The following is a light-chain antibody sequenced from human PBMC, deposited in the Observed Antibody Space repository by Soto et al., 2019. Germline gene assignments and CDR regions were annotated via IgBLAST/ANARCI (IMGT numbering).Light chain of an antibody. V-gene: IGLV2-8*01. J-gene: IGLJ1*01. CDR1: SSDVGGYNY. CDR3: SSYAGRNNFV. CDR2: GVS. Sequence: QSALTQPPSASGSPGQSVTISCTGTSSDVGGYNYVSWYQQHPGKAPKLMIYGVSKRPSGVPDRFSGSKSGNTASLTVSGLQAEDEADYYCSSYAGRNNFVFGTETKLTVL.